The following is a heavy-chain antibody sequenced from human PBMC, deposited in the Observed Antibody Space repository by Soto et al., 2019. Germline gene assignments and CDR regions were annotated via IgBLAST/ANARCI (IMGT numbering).Heavy chain of an antibody. CDR1: GFTFSSYG. CDR2: ISYDGSNK. V-gene: IGHV3-30*18. Sequence: QVQLVESGGGVVQPGRSLRLSCAASGFTFSSYGMHGVRQAPGKGLEWVAVISYDGSNKYYADSVKGRFTISRDNSKNTLYLQMNSLRAEDTAVYYCAKAVRVGYSYGYVDYWGQGTLVTVSS. CDR3: AKAVRVGYSYGYVDY. D-gene: IGHD5-18*01. J-gene: IGHJ4*02.